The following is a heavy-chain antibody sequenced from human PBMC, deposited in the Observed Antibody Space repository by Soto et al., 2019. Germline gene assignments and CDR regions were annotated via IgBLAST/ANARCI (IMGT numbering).Heavy chain of an antibody. CDR2: ISAYNGNT. V-gene: IGHV1-18*01. J-gene: IGHJ6*02. CDR3: ASNYRDYYCDGMDV. D-gene: IGHD4-17*01. CDR1: GYTFTSYG. Sequence: QVQLVQSGAEVKKPGASVKVSCKASGYTFTSYGIRWVRQAPGQGLEWMGWISAYNGNTKYAQKLQARVTITTDTPTSTAYMELRILRSDETAVYDCASNYRDYYCDGMDVLGQGTTVTVSS.